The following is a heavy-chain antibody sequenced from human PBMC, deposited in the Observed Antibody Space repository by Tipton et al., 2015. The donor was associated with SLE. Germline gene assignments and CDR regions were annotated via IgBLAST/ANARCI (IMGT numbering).Heavy chain of an antibody. V-gene: IGHV4-31*09. J-gene: IGHJ5*02. Sequence: LRLSCTVSGGSINSGGYYWGWIRQHPGKGLEWIGYIYYSGSTNYNPSLKSRVTISVDKSKNQFSLKLSSVTAADTAVYYCARAGYSSSWYRWFDPWGQGTLVTVSS. CDR3: ARAGYSSSWYRWFDP. CDR1: GGSINSGGYY. CDR2: IYYSGST. D-gene: IGHD6-13*01.